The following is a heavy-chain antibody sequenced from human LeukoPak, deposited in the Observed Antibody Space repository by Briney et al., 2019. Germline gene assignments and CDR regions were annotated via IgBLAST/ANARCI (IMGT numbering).Heavy chain of an antibody. CDR2: ISYDGSNK. CDR1: GFTFSSYA. CDR3: ARALAVAGQGLDY. D-gene: IGHD6-19*01. V-gene: IGHV3-30-3*01. J-gene: IGHJ4*02. Sequence: GRSLRLSCAASGFTFSSYAMHWVRQAPGKGLEWVAVISYDGSNKYYADSVKGRFTISRDNSKNTLYLQMNSLRAEDTAVYYCARALAVAGQGLDYWGQGTLVTVSS.